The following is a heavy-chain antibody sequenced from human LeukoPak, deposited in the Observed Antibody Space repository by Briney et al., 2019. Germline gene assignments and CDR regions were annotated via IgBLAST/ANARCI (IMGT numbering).Heavy chain of an antibody. J-gene: IGHJ4*02. D-gene: IGHD3-22*01. V-gene: IGHV4-38-2*02. CDR1: GYSISSGYY. Sequence: SETLSLTCTVSGYSISSGYYWGWIRQPPGKGLEWIGSIYHSGSTYYNPSLKSRVTISVDTSKNQFSLKLSSVTAADTAVYYCARSNYYDSSGYYSDYWGQGTLVTVSS. CDR3: ARSNYYDSSGYYSDY. CDR2: IYHSGST.